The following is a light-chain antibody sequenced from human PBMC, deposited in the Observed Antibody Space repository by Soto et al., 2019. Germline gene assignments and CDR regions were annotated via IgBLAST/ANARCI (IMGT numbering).Light chain of an antibody. CDR3: GAWDHSLNVGV. CDR2: DKN. Sequence: QSVLTQPPSVSAAPGQKVIISCSGSSSNIGSNYVSWYQQLPGTAPKLPIYDKNERPSGIPDRFSASKSGTSATLGITGLQTGDEADYYCGAWDHSLNVGVFGGGTKVTVL. J-gene: IGLJ3*02. CDR1: SSNIGSNY. V-gene: IGLV1-51*01.